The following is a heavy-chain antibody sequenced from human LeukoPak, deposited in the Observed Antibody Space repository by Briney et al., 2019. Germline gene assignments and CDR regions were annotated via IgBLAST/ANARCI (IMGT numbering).Heavy chain of an antibody. CDR2: IYYSGST. V-gene: IGHV4-59*08. Sequence: NPSETLSLTCTVSGGSISSYYWSWIRQPPGKGLEWIGYIYYSGSTNYNPSLKSRVTISVDTSKNQFSLKLSSVTAADTAVYYCAITRDGLRDYCYYMDVWGKGTTVTVSS. CDR1: GGSISSYY. CDR3: AITRDGLRDYCYYMDV. J-gene: IGHJ6*03. D-gene: IGHD5-24*01.